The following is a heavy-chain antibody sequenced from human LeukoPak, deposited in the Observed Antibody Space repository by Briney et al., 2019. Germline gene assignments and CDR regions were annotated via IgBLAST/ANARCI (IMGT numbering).Heavy chain of an antibody. Sequence: PSETLSLTCTVSGGSVSSGSYYWSWIRQPPGKGLEWIGYIYYSGSTNYNPSLKSRVTISVDTSKNRFSLKLSSVTAADTAVYYCARVLRFGELMDYWGQGTLVTVSS. CDR1: GGSVSSGSYY. CDR2: IYYSGST. D-gene: IGHD3-10*01. V-gene: IGHV4-61*01. J-gene: IGHJ4*02. CDR3: ARVLRFGELMDY.